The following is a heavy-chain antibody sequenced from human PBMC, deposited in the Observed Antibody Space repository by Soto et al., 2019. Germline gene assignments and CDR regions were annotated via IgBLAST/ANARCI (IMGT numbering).Heavy chain of an antibody. J-gene: IGHJ4*02. CDR3: ARYFSFYNWGFYFHY. D-gene: IGHD1-1*01. Sequence: QVQLVESGGGVVQPGRSLRLSCAASGFTFSSYAMHWVRQAPGKGLEWVAVISYDGSNKYYADSVKGRFTISGDNSMNTLYLQMNSLRAEDTAVYYCARYFSFYNWGFYFHYWGQGTLVTVSS. V-gene: IGHV3-30-3*01. CDR1: GFTFSSYA. CDR2: ISYDGSNK.